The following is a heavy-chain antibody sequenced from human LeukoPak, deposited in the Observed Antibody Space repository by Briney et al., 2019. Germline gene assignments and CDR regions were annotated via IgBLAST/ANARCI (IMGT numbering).Heavy chain of an antibody. V-gene: IGHV4-4*09. CDR1: GGSISSNC. CDR2: IYASGTT. D-gene: IGHD3-10*01. CDR3: GGRGF. Sequence: SETLSLTCTVSGGSISSNCWSWIRRPPGKGLEWIGCIYASGTTNYNPSLKGRLTISVDTSNSQFSLTVRSVTAADTAVYYCGGRGFWGQGTLVTVSS. J-gene: IGHJ4*02.